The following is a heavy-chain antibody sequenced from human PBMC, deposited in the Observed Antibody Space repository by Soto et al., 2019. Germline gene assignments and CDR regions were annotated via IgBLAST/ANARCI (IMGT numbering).Heavy chain of an antibody. D-gene: IGHD2-15*01. J-gene: IGHJ6*02. CDR3: ARGGGWYDMDV. Sequence: EVQLVESGGGLVRPGGSLRLSCAASRFTFSDYSMHWVRQAPGKGLEWVSCISSSSSYIYYADSVKGRFTISRDNAQNSLYLQMNSLRAEDTAVYYCARGGGWYDMDVWGQGTTVTVSS. CDR2: ISSSSSYI. CDR1: RFTFSDYS. V-gene: IGHV3-21*01.